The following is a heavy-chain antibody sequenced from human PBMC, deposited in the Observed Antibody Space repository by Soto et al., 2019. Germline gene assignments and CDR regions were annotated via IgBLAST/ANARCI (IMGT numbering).Heavy chain of an antibody. Sequence: ESLKISCKGSEYSFANYWIGWVRQTPGKGLEWMGSIYPTDSDSKYSPSFQGQVTISADKSIGTAYLQWSSLKASDTAMYYCARSYCSGGACYSGKYYYYFAMDVWGQGTTVTVSS. J-gene: IGHJ6*02. D-gene: IGHD2-15*01. CDR3: ARSYCSGGACYSGKYYYYFAMDV. CDR1: EYSFANYW. V-gene: IGHV5-51*01. CDR2: IYPTDSDS.